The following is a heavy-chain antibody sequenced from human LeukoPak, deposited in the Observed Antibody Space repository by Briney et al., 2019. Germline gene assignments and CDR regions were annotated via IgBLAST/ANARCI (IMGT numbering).Heavy chain of an antibody. D-gene: IGHD3-16*02. V-gene: IGHV3-23*01. Sequence: GGSLRLSCAASGFTFSSYAMSWVRQAPGKGLEWVSAIIGSGGSTYYADSVKGRFTIPRDNSKNTLYLQMNSLRAEDTAVYYCAKTRDDYVWGSYRRHYYFDYWGQGTLVTVSS. CDR1: GFTFSSYA. CDR2: IIGSGGST. J-gene: IGHJ4*02. CDR3: AKTRDDYVWGSYRRHYYFDY.